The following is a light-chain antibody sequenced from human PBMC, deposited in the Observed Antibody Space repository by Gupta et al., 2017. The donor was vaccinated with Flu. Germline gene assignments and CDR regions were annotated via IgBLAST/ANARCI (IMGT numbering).Light chain of an antibody. Sequence: NFMLTQTRSVSESPGKTVTISCPRSSDSIASNYVQWYQQRPGTAPTTLIYEDNQSPSGVPNRVSGSTDSSSNSASLTISGLKTEDEADYYCQSYDSANRGIFGGGTKLTVL. V-gene: IGLV6-57*03. CDR3: QSYDSANRGI. CDR1: SDSIASNY. J-gene: IGLJ2*01. CDR2: EDN.